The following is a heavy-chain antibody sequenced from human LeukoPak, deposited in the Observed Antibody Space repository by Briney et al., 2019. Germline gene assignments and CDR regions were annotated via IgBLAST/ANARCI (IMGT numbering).Heavy chain of an antibody. CDR1: GDSISRYY. V-gene: IGHV4-34*01. Sequence: SETLSLTCTVSGDSISRYYWSWIRQPPGKGLEWIGEINHSRSTNYNPSLKSRVTISVDTSKNQFSLKLSSVSAADTAVYYCARRGPPRTLLRGVKSGWFDPWGQGTLVAVSS. CDR2: INHSRST. CDR3: ARRGPPRTLLRGVKSGWFDP. J-gene: IGHJ5*02. D-gene: IGHD3-10*01.